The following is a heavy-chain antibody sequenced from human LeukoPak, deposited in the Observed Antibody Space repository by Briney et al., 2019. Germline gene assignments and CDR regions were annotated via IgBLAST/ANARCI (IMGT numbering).Heavy chain of an antibody. CDR2: IKQDEGVK. J-gene: IGHJ4*02. CDR3: ARLDSGGCGFVDY. D-gene: IGHD4-23*01. V-gene: IGHV3-7*01. CDR1: GFTFSNRW. Sequence: GGSLRLSCAASGFTFSNRWMSWVRQAAGKEQAWVANIKQDEGVKNYVDSVKGRFTISRDNAKNSLYLQMNTLRAEDTAVYFCARLDSGGCGFVDYWGQGTLVTVSA.